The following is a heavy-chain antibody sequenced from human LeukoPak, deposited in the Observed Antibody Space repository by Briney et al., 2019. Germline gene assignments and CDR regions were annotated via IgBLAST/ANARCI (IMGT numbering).Heavy chain of an antibody. Sequence: ASVKVSCKASGYTFTGYYMHWVRQAPGQGLEWMGWINPNSGGTNYAQKFQGRVTMTRDTSISTAYMELSSLRSEDTAVFYCARDILGSSLGYLDYWGQGTLVTVSS. CDR2: INPNSGGT. CDR3: ARDILGSSLGYLDY. V-gene: IGHV1-2*02. J-gene: IGHJ4*02. D-gene: IGHD3-10*01. CDR1: GYTFTGYY.